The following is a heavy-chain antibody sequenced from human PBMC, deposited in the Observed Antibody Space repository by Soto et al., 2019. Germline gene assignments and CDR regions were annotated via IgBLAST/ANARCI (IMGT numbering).Heavy chain of an antibody. Sequence: EVQLVESGGGLVQPGGSLRLSCAASGFTFSSYSMNWVRQAPGKGLEWVSYISSSSSTIYYADSVKGRFTISRDNAKTSFNLKMNSLGDEKRAVYYWPKSQTGASFIGWGYWGREPWSPSPQ. CDR1: GFTFSSYS. J-gene: IGHJ4*02. CDR2: ISSSSSTI. D-gene: IGHD3-10*01. CDR3: PKSQTGASFIGWGY. V-gene: IGHV3-48*02.